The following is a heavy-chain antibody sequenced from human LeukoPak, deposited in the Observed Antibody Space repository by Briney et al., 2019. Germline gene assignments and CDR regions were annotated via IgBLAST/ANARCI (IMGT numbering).Heavy chain of an antibody. D-gene: IGHD1-26*01. J-gene: IGHJ4*02. Sequence: GGSLRLSCAASGFTFNNYDMHWVRQAPGKGLEWVALIQPDGNDKYYADSVKGRSTVSRDNSKNTLYLQFNSLRAEDTAVYYCAKRDRETEFDYWGQGTLVTVSS. CDR1: GFTFNNYD. CDR2: IQPDGNDK. V-gene: IGHV3-30*02. CDR3: AKRDRETEFDY.